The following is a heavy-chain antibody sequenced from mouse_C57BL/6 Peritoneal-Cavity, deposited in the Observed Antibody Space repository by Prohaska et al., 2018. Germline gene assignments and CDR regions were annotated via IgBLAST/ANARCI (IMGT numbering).Heavy chain of an antibody. J-gene: IGHJ2*01. CDR2: IHPNSGST. CDR3: ARHGSSPFDY. V-gene: IGHV1-64*01. CDR1: GYTFTSYW. Sequence: QVQLQQPGAELVKPGASVKLSCKASGYTFTSYWMHWVKQRPGQDLEWIGMIHPNSGSTNYNEKFKSKATLTVDKSSSTAYMQLSSLTSEDSAVYYCARHGSSPFDYWGQGTTLTVSS. D-gene: IGHD1-1*01.